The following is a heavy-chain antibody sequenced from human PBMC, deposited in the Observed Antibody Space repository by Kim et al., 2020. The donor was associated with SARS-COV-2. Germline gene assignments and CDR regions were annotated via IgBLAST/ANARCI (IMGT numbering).Heavy chain of an antibody. CDR3: ARGPDKARVVVPAAIRSPIQTLGMDV. J-gene: IGHJ6*02. CDR2: INHSGST. CDR1: GGSFSGYY. V-gene: IGHV4-34*01. Sequence: SETLSLTCAVYGGSFSGYYWSWIRQPPGKGLEWIGEINHSGSTNYNPSLKSRVTISVDTSKNQFSLKLSSVTAADTAVYYCARGPDKARVVVPAAIRSPIQTLGMDVWGQGTTVTVSS. D-gene: IGHD2-2*02.